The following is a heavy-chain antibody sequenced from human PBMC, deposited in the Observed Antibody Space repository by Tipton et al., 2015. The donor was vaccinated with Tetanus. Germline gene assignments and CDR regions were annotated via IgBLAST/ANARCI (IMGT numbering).Heavy chain of an antibody. Sequence: GSLRLSCAASGFTLSDNYMTWIRQAPGKGLEWLADISYRDNNIYYADSVKGRFTISRDNGKNSVYPQMNDLRAEDTAVYYCAKPMGGWELLPSDYWGQGTLVTVSS. CDR3: AKPMGGWELLPSDY. V-gene: IGHV3-11*01. CDR2: ISYRDNNI. J-gene: IGHJ4*02. D-gene: IGHD1-26*01. CDR1: GFTLSDNY.